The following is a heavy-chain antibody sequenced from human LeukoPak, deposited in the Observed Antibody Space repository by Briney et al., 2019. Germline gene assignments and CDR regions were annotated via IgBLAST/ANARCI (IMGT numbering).Heavy chain of an antibody. CDR1: GGTFSSYA. J-gene: IGHJ5*02. CDR3: AREVYYYDSSGYYHLNWFDP. D-gene: IGHD3-22*01. Sequence: SVKVSCKASGGTFSSYAISWVRQAPGQGLEWMGGIIPIFGTANYAQKFQGRVTITTDESTSTAYMELSSLRSEDTAVYYCAREVYYYDSSGYYHLNWFDPWGQGTLVTVSS. V-gene: IGHV1-69*05. CDR2: IIPIFGTA.